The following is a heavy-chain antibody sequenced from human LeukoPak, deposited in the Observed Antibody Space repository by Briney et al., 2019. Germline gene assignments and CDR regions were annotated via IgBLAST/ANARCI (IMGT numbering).Heavy chain of an antibody. V-gene: IGHV3-23*01. CDR3: AKIAFLEQAHLDAFDI. CDR2: ISGSGGST. J-gene: IGHJ3*02. Sequence: PGGSLRLSCAASGFTFSNYWIHWVRQAPGKGLEWVSAISGSGGSTYYADSVKGRFTISRDNSKNTLYLQMNSLRAEDTAVYYCAKIAFLEQAHLDAFDIWGQGTMVTVSS. CDR1: GFTFSNYW. D-gene: IGHD1/OR15-1a*01.